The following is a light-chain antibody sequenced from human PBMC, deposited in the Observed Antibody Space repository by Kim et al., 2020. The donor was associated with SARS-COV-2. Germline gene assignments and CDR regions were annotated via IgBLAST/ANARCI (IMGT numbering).Light chain of an antibody. Sequence: LLPGENAPLSCRAGQSISTFLAWYQQRLGQAPKLLIYDTSKRAAGVPARFSASGSGTDFTLTISSLEPDDFATYYCQQRYSWPRTFGQGTKVDIK. CDR1: QSISTF. CDR2: DTS. V-gene: IGKV3-11*01. J-gene: IGKJ1*01. CDR3: QQRYSWPRT.